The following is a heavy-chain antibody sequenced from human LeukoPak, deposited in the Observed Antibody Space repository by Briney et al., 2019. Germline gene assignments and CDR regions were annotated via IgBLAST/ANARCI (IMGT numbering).Heavy chain of an antibody. J-gene: IGHJ4*02. D-gene: IGHD3-9*01. CDR2: INPNSGGT. CDR3: ARAPYYDILTGYYPLSGFDY. CDR1: GYTFTGYY. V-gene: IGHV1-2*02. Sequence: ASVKVSCKASGYTFTGYYMHWVRQAPGQGLEWMGWINPNSGGTNYAQKFQGRVTMTRDTSISTAYMELSRLRSDDTAVYYCARAPYYDILTGYYPLSGFDYWGQGTLVTVSS.